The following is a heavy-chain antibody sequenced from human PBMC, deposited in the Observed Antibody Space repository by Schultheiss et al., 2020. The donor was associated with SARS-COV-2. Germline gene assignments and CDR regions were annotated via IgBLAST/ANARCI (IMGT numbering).Heavy chain of an antibody. D-gene: IGHD3-10*01. J-gene: IGHJ4*02. CDR1: GFTFGDYA. CDR3: TSFYGSGTTFQRIDY. V-gene: IGHV3-49*03. Sequence: GGSLRLSCTASGFTFGDYAMSWFRQAPGKGLEWVGFIRSEVYGGTTEYAASVKGRFTISRDDSKSIAYLQMNSLKIEDTAVYYCTSFYGSGTTFQRIDYWGQGTLVTVSS. CDR2: IRSEVYGGTT.